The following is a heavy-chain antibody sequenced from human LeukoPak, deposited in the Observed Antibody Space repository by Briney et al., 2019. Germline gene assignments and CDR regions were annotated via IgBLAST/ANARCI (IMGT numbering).Heavy chain of an antibody. CDR3: ARHDYYDSSGYYYSPRFDP. CDR1: GYSISSGYH. D-gene: IGHD3-22*01. J-gene: IGHJ5*02. Sequence: PSETLSLTCTVSGYSISSGYHWGWIRQPPGKGLEWIGNIYYSGNTYYNPSLKSPVTMSVDTSNNQFSLRLSSVTAADTAVYYCARHDYYDSSGYYYSPRFDPWGQGTLVTVSS. V-gene: IGHV4-38-2*02. CDR2: IYYSGNT.